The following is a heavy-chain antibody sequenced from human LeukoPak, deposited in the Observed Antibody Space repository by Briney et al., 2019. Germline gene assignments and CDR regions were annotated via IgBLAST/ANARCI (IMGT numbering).Heavy chain of an antibody. CDR2: INPSGGST. D-gene: IGHD5-18*01. CDR1: GYTFTNYY. CDR3: ARSPYTYGSLFYLDY. V-gene: IGHV1-46*01. Sequence: ASVKVSCKASGYTFTNYYIHWVRQAPGQGLEWMGIINPSGGSTSYAQKFQGGVTLTRDTSTSTVYMELSSLRSEDTAVYHCARSPYTYGSLFYLDYWGQGTLVTVSS. J-gene: IGHJ4*02.